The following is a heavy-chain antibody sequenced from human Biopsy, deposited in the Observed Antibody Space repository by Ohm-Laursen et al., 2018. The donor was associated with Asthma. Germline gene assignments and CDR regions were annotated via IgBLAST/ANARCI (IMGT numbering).Heavy chain of an antibody. Sequence: TLSLTCTVSGGSLRSGGFYWSWIRQHPGKGLEWIGFIYYDGTTYNNPALRSRLTMSVDTSKNQFSLHLRSVTAADTAMYFCARAAITGIRGWFDPWGQGTQVTVSS. D-gene: IGHD1-20*01. CDR3: ARAAITGIRGWFDP. CDR2: IYYDGTT. V-gene: IGHV4-31*03. CDR1: GGSLRSGGFY. J-gene: IGHJ5*02.